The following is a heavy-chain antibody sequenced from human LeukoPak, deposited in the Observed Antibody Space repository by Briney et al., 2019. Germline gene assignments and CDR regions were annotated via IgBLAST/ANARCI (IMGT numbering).Heavy chain of an antibody. D-gene: IGHD3-22*01. Sequence: ASVKVSCKASGYTFTSYDINWVRQATGQGLEWMGWMNPNSGNTGYAQKFQDRVTMTRDTSISTAYMELSRLRSDDTAVYYCARGYYDSSGPPRFDPWGQGTLVTVSS. CDR1: GYTFTSYD. V-gene: IGHV1-8*01. CDR2: MNPNSGNT. CDR3: ARGYYDSSGPPRFDP. J-gene: IGHJ5*02.